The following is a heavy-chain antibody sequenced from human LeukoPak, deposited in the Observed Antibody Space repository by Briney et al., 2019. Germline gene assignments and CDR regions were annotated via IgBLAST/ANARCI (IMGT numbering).Heavy chain of an antibody. D-gene: IGHD6-19*01. Sequence: GGSLRPSCAASGFTFSSYDMHWVRQAAGRGLEWVSTFGTTDDTYYVGSVKGRFTISRENAKNSLYLQMSSLRVGDTAVYYCAIAVAGTRYIQHWGQGTLVTVSS. CDR2: FGTTDDT. V-gene: IGHV3-13*01. CDR1: GFTFSSYD. J-gene: IGHJ1*01. CDR3: AIAVAGTRYIQH.